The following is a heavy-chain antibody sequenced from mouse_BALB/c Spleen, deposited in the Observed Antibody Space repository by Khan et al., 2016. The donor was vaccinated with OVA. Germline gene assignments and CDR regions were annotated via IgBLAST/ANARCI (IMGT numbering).Heavy chain of an antibody. CDR3: ARHWVGVMDY. CDR1: GFTFSTYG. J-gene: IGHJ4*01. V-gene: IGHV5-6*01. Sequence: EVELVESGGDLVKPGGSLKLSCTASGFTFSTYGMSWVRQTPDKRLEWVATISSGGTYTYYPDSVMGRFTISRDNAKNTLDRQMSMLRSEDTAMYYCARHWVGVMDYWGQGTSVTVSS. D-gene: IGHD1-1*01. CDR2: ISSGGTYT.